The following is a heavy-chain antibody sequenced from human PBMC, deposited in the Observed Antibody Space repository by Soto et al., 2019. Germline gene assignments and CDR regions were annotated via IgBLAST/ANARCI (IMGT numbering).Heavy chain of an antibody. CDR3: TIQDAVNVVENDAYDF. Sequence: EVQLVESGGGLVQPGGSLKLSCAASGFTFSDSAMHWVRQAPGKGLEWVGRTRSRSNNYATEYGASVKGRSTISRDASKKTVYLQMTILKTEDTAMSYCTIQDAVNVVENDAYDFWGQGTMVTVSS. J-gene: IGHJ3*01. CDR2: TRSRSNNYAT. CDR1: GFTFSDSA. V-gene: IGHV3-73*01. D-gene: IGHD2-15*01.